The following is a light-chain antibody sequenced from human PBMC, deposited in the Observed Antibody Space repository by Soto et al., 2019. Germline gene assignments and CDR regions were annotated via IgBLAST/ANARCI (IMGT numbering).Light chain of an antibody. CDR2: SDN. J-gene: IGLJ3*02. Sequence: QSVLTQPPSASGAPGQRVTISCSGSSSNIASNAVNWYQQLPGTAPKVLIYSDNHRPSGVPDRFSASKSGTSASLAISGLQSEDEADYYCAAWDDSLNAGVFGGGTKLTVL. CDR1: SSNIASNA. V-gene: IGLV1-44*01. CDR3: AAWDDSLNAGV.